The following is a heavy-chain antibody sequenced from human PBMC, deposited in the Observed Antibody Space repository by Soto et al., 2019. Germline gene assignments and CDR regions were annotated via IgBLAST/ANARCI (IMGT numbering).Heavy chain of an antibody. D-gene: IGHD6-19*01. CDR2: IIPIFGTA. CDR3: AKVRYSSPMGYYYGMDV. V-gene: IGHV1-69*13. Sequence: SVKVSCKASGVTFSKFIMTWVRQAPGLGLEWVGGIIPIFGTANYAQKFQGRVTITADESTSTSYLEVSNLRSEDTAVYYCAKVRYSSPMGYYYGMDVWRQGTAVTVSS. J-gene: IGHJ6*02. CDR1: GVTFSKFI.